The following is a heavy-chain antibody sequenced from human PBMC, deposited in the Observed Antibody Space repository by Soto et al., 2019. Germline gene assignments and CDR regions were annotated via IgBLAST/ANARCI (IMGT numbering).Heavy chain of an antibody. CDR2: IYYSGST. Sequence: QVQLQESGPGLVKPSQTLSLTCTVSGGSISSGDYYWSWIRQPPGKGLEWIGSIYYSGSTYYNPSPKSRVTMSVATSKSQFSLKLNSVTAADTAVYYCASRHSSPYFDYWGQGTLVTVSS. V-gene: IGHV4-30-4*01. D-gene: IGHD6-13*01. J-gene: IGHJ4*02. CDR3: ASRHSSPYFDY. CDR1: GGSISSGDYY.